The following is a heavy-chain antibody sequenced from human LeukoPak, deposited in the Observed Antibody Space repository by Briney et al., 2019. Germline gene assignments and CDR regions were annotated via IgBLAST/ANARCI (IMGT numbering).Heavy chain of an antibody. J-gene: IGHJ4*02. D-gene: IGHD3-22*01. CDR2: ISAYNAYT. CDR1: GYTFTSYG. V-gene: IGHV1-18*01. CDR3: ARDVLHRIHYDSSAYYPGSSY. Sequence: ASVKVSCKASGYTFTSYGITWVRQAPGQGLEWMGWISAYNAYTYYAQKLQGRVTMTTDTSTSTAYMELRSLRSDDTAVYYCARDVLHRIHYDSSAYYPGSSYWGQGTLVTVSS.